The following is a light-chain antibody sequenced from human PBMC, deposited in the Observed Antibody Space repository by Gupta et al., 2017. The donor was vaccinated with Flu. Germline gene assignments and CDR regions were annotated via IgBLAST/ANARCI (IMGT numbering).Light chain of an antibody. CDR1: NIGSKG. CDR2: DDN. J-gene: IGLJ2*01. Sequence: GQKARFAGWGNNIGSKGVHWYQQKPGQDPVLVVYDDNARPSGIPERFSGSNSGNTATLTISRVEAGDEADYYCQGWDRNSDHVVFGGGTKLTVL. V-gene: IGLV3-21*02. CDR3: QGWDRNSDHVV.